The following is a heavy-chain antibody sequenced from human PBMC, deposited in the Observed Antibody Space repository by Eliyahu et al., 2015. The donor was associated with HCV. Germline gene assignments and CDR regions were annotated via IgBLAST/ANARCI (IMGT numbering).Heavy chain of an antibody. V-gene: IGHV3-74*01. CDR2: INNDGSST. CDR3: ARGGDILTGYSYYGMDV. J-gene: IGHJ6*02. CDR1: GFTLSYYW. D-gene: IGHD3-9*01. Sequence: EVQLVESGGGLVQPGGSLRLSCAASGFTLSYYWXHWVRQAPGKGLVWVSRINNDGSSTRYADSVEGRFTISRDNAKNTLHLQMNSLRAEDTAVYYCARGGDILTGYSYYGMDVWGQGTTVTVSS.